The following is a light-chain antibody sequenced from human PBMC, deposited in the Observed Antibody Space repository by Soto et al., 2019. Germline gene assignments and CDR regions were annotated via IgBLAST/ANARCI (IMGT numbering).Light chain of an antibody. CDR1: QRLTRSY. CDR3: QQHRS. V-gene: IGKV3-20*01. CDR2: GAS. Sequence: EIDVTQSPGTLSWSPGQRHTLACRASQRLTRSYLAWYQQKPGQAPRLLSYGASSRATGIPDRFSGRGAGTDFTLTITRLEAEDCALYDCQQHRSFGQGTKVDIK. J-gene: IGKJ1*01.